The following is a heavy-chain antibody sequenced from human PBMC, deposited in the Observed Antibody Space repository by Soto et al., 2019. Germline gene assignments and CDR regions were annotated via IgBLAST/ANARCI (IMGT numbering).Heavy chain of an antibody. Sequence: PSETLSLTCSVSGESISSGGYYWSWSRHLPGKGLEWIGYIYDTESAYYNPSLKSRVSISMDTSENHFAMRLTSVTAADSAVYYCARASSSSSAADYWGQGLQVT. D-gene: IGHD6-6*01. CDR3: ARASSSSSAADY. V-gene: IGHV4-31*03. CDR1: GESISSGGYY. CDR2: IYDTESA. J-gene: IGHJ4*02.